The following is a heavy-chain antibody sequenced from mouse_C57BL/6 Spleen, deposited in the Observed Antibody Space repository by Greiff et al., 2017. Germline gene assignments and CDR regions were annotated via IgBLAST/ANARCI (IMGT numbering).Heavy chain of an antibody. CDR1: GFNIKDDY. Sequence: VQLQQSGAELVRPGASVKLSCTASGFNIKDDYMHWVKQRPEQGLEWIGWIDPENGDTDYVSKFQGKATITADTSSNTAYLQLSSLTSEDTAVYYCTTRTGRGDLAYWGQGTLVTVSA. CDR2: IDPENGDT. V-gene: IGHV14-4*01. CDR3: TTRTGRGDLAY. D-gene: IGHD4-1*01. J-gene: IGHJ3*01.